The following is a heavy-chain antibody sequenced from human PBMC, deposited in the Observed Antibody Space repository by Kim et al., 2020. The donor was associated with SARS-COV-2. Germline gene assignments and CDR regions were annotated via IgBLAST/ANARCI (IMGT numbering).Heavy chain of an antibody. D-gene: IGHD3-3*02. V-gene: IGHV1-18*01. J-gene: IGHJ6*02. Sequence: ASVKVSCKASGYTFTSYGISWVRQAPGQGLEWMGWISGYNLKTNYGQKFQGRVTMTTDTVTDTAYMELRSLTSDDTAVYYCARVSDPYFYGMDVWDQGTTVTVS. CDR2: ISGYNLKT. CDR1: GYTFTSYG. CDR3: ARVSDPYFYGMDV.